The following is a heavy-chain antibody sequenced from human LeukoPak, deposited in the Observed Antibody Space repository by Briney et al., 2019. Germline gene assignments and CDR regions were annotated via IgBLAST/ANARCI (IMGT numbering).Heavy chain of an antibody. Sequence: ASVKVSCKASGYSFADYYMHWVRQAPGQGLEWMGWINPNSGGTNYAQKFQGRVTMARDTSISTAFMELSRLRSDDTAVYYCTRNPPHLYYYDSSRPGFDFWGQGTLVTVSS. V-gene: IGHV1-2*02. CDR2: INPNSGGT. CDR1: GYSFADYY. D-gene: IGHD3-22*01. J-gene: IGHJ4*02. CDR3: TRNPPHLYYYDSSRPGFDF.